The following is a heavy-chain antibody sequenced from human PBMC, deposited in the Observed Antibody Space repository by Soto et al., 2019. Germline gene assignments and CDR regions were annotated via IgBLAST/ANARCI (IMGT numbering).Heavy chain of an antibody. Sequence: PSETLSLTCGVSGGSVSSDSWWSWVRQPPGKGLEWIGEIHHSGDDNYNPSLKSRVTLSLDKSKNRFSLKLTSVTAADTAVYFCARVEFGTFGAYCGQGTPVTVSS. CDR2: IHHSGDD. CDR1: GGSVSSDSW. D-gene: IGHD3-10*01. J-gene: IGHJ4*02. V-gene: IGHV4-4*02. CDR3: ARVEFGTFGAY.